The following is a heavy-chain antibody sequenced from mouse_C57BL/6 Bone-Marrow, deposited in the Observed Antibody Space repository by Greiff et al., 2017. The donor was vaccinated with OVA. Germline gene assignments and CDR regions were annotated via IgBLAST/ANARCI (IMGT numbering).Heavy chain of an antibody. CDR1: GYTFTSYW. CDR2: IDPSDSYT. J-gene: IGHJ3*01. D-gene: IGHD1-1*01. V-gene: IGHV1-50*01. CDR3: ARYGSRGFAY. Sequence: QVQLQQPGAELVKPGASVKLSCKASGYTFTSYWMQWVNQRPGQGLEWIGEIDPSDSYTHYNQKFKGKATLTVDTSSSAAYMQLSSLTSEDAAVYYCARYGSRGFAYWGQGTLVTVSA.